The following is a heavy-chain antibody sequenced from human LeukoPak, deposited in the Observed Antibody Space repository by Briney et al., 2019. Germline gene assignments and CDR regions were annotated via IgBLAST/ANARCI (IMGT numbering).Heavy chain of an antibody. Sequence: PGGSLRLSCTASGFTFSSYAIHWVRQAAGKGLEWVALISYDGSKYYAESVKGRFTISRDNSKNTLYMQMNSLRVEDTAVYYFARQTSAADYWGQGTLVTVSS. CDR1: GFTFSSYA. CDR3: ARQTSAADY. D-gene: IGHD6-13*01. V-gene: IGHV3-30*03. J-gene: IGHJ4*02. CDR2: ISYDGSK.